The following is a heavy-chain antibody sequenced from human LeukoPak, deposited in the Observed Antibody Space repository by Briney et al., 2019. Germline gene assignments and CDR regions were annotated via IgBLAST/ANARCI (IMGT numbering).Heavy chain of an antibody. Sequence: SVKVSCKASGYTFTSYGISWVRQAPGQGLEWMGGIIPIFGTANYAQKFQGRVTITADESTSTAYMELSSLRSEDTAVYYCARGGSLLPFDYWGQGTLVTVSS. CDR1: GYTFTSYG. D-gene: IGHD2-15*01. V-gene: IGHV1-69*13. CDR3: ARGGSLLPFDY. CDR2: IIPIFGTA. J-gene: IGHJ4*02.